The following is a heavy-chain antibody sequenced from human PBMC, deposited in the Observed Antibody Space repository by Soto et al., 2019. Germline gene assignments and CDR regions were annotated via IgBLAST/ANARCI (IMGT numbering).Heavy chain of an antibody. J-gene: IGHJ6*02. D-gene: IGHD6-6*01. CDR1: DYSISSGYY. V-gene: IGHV4-38-2*01. Sequence: SERRSLTCGVADYSISSGYYWGWIRQPPGKGLEWIGNIYHSGSTHYNPALKSRGTISVDKCKNQFSLKLSSVTAADTAVYYCATARTRSSSSPKSYYYCMDVWGQGPTVTVSS. CDR3: ATARTRSSSSPKSYYYCMDV. CDR2: IYHSGST.